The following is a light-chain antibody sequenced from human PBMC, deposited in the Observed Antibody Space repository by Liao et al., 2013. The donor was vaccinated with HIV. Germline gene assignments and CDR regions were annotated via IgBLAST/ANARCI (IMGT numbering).Light chain of an antibody. CDR1: KLGDKY. CDR2: QDD. V-gene: IGLV3-1*01. CDR3: QAWDISTHVV. J-gene: IGLJ2*01. Sequence: SYELIQPPSVSVSPGQTASITCSGDKLGDKYASWYQQKPGQSPVLVLFQDDKRPSGIPERFAGSNSGNTATLTISGTQTIDEADYYCQAWDISTHVVFGGGTKLTVL.